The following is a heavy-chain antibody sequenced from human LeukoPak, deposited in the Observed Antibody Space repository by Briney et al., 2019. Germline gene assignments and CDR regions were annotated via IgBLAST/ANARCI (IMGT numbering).Heavy chain of an antibody. CDR3: AKDRRTYFDY. J-gene: IGHJ4*02. V-gene: IGHV3-30*02. D-gene: IGHD3/OR15-3a*01. CDR2: IRYDGSNK. Sequence: GGSLRLSCAASGFTFSSYGMLWLRQAPGKGLEWVAFIRYDGSNKYYADSVKGRFTISRDNSKNTLYLQMNSLRAEDTAVYYCAKDRRTYFDYWGQGTLVTVSS. CDR1: GFTFSSYG.